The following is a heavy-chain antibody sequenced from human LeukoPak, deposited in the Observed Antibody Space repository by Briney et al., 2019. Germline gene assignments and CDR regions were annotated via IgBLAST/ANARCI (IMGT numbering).Heavy chain of an antibody. Sequence: SETLSLTCTVSAGSISSDYWSWIRQPPGKGREWIGYMYYSGSTNYNPSLKSRGTISVDTSKNQLSLKLSSVTAADTAVYYCARGQRGIGNYFDYWGQGTLVTVSS. CDR1: AGSISSDY. CDR3: ARGQRGIGNYFDY. J-gene: IGHJ4*02. D-gene: IGHD3-16*01. V-gene: IGHV4-59*01. CDR2: MYYSGST.